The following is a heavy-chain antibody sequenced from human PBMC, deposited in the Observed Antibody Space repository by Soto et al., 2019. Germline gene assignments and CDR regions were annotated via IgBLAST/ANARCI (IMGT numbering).Heavy chain of an antibody. CDR1: GFSLSTSGVG. CDR2: IYWNEDK. V-gene: IGHV2-5*01. J-gene: IGHJ5*02. D-gene: IGHD3-22*01. CDR3: AHTVRYDSSGRNWFDP. Sequence: SGPTLVNPTQTLTLTCTFSGFSLSTSGVGVGWIRQPPGKALEWLALIYWNEDKRYSPSLKSRLTITKDTSKNQVVLTMTNMDPVDTATYYCAHTVRYDSSGRNWFDPWGQGTLVTVSS.